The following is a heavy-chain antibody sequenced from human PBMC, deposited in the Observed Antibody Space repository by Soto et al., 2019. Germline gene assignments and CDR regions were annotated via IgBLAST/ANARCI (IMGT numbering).Heavy chain of an antibody. V-gene: IGHV1-2*02. CDR2: INPNSGDT. CDR3: ARIKTYYDSRRGIAY. CDR1: GYTFTGYF. Sequence: ASVKVSCKASGYTFTGYFVHWVRQAPGQGLEWMGWINPNSGDTNYAQNFQGRVTMTRDTSINTAYMELNRLRSDDTAVYYCARIKTYYDSRRGIAYGGPGALVNV. J-gene: IGHJ4*02. D-gene: IGHD3-22*01.